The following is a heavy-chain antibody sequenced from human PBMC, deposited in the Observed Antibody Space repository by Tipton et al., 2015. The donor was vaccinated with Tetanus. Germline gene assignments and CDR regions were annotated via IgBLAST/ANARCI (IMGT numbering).Heavy chain of an antibody. Sequence: QSGPEVKKPGASMKVSCKASGYTFTRNAMHWVRQAPGRRLEWMGWIYTDNGNTVYSQSFQGRVTITRDTSATTAYMELSSLRSEDTAVYYCAGGFDGGFDYWGQGTLVTVSS. CDR2: IYTDNGNT. CDR1: GYTFTRNA. V-gene: IGHV1-3*04. CDR3: AGGFDGGFDY. J-gene: IGHJ4*02. D-gene: IGHD3-9*01.